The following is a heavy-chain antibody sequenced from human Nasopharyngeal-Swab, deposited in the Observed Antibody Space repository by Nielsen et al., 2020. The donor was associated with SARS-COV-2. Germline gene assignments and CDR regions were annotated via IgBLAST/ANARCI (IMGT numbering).Heavy chain of an antibody. D-gene: IGHD6-19*01. CDR2: IYSGGST. CDR3: AREGGSSGWYYFDY. Sequence: GESLKISCAASGFTVSSNYMSWVRQAPGKGLEWVSVIYSGGSTYYADFVKGRFTISRDNSKNTLYLQMNSLRAEDTAVYYCAREGGSSGWYYFDYWGQGTLVTVSS. CDR1: GFTVSSNY. J-gene: IGHJ4*02. V-gene: IGHV3-53*01.